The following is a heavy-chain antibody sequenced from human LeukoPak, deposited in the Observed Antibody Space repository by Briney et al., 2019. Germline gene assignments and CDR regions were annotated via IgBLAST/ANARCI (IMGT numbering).Heavy chain of an antibody. J-gene: IGHJ4*02. CDR1: GLTFSSYA. CDR2: ISGSGGST. D-gene: IGHD3-22*01. Sequence: GGSLRLSWAASGLTFSSYAMSWVRKAPGKGLEWVSAISGSGGSTYYADSVKGRFTISRDNSKNTLYLQMNSLRAEDTAVYYCASDYYDSSGYWYWGQGTLVTVSS. V-gene: IGHV3-23*01. CDR3: ASDYYDSSGYWY.